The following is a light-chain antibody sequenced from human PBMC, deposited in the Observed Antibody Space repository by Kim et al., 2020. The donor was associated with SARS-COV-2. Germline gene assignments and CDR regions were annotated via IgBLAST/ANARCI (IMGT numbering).Light chain of an antibody. J-gene: IGKJ2*01. CDR3: QQYFSSPYT. CDR1: QSVLYSSNNRIY. Sequence: TATINCKSSQSVLYSSNNRIYLAWFQQKPGQPPKLLFYWASNRKSGVPDRFSSSGSGTDFTLTISSLQAEDVAVYYCQQYFSSPYTFGQGTKLEI. CDR2: WAS. V-gene: IGKV4-1*01.